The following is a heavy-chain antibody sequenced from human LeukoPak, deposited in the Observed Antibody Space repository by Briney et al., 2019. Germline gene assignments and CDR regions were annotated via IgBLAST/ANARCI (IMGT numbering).Heavy chain of an antibody. CDR2: FDPEDGET. V-gene: IGHV1-24*01. CDR1: GYTLTELS. Sequence: ASVKVSCKVSGYTLTELSMHWVRQAPGKGLEWMGGFDPEDGETIYAQKFQGRVTMTEDTSTDTAYMELSSLRSEDTAVYYCATTIDFWSGHDYWGQGPLVTVSS. J-gene: IGHJ4*02. CDR3: ATTIDFWSGHDY. D-gene: IGHD3-3*01.